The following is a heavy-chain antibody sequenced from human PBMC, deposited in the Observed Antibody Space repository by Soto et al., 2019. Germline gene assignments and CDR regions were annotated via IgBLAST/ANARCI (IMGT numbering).Heavy chain of an antibody. J-gene: IGHJ4*02. Sequence: KPXETLSLTCTVSGGSISSYYWSWIRQPPGKGLEWIGYIYYSGSTNYNPSLKSRVTISVDTSKNQFSLKLSSVTAADTAVYYCARKTTVTYFDYWGQGTLVTVSS. V-gene: IGHV4-59*01. D-gene: IGHD4-17*01. CDR3: ARKTTVTYFDY. CDR1: GGSISSYY. CDR2: IYYSGST.